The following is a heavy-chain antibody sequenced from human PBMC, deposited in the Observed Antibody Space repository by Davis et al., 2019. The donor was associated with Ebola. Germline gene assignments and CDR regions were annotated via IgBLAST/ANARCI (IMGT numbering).Heavy chain of an antibody. D-gene: IGHD3-22*01. Sequence: SETLSLTCTVSGGSISSGGYYWSWIRQHPGKGLEWIGYISYSGSTYYNPSLKSRVTISVDTSKNQFSLKLSSVTAADTAVYYCARVTYYYDSSGYYLTDYWGQGTLVTVSS. CDR3: ARVTYYYDSSGYYLTDY. J-gene: IGHJ4*02. CDR1: GGSISSGGYY. V-gene: IGHV4-31*03. CDR2: ISYSGST.